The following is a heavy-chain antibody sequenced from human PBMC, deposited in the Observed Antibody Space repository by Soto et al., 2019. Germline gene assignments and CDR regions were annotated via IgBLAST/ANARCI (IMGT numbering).Heavy chain of an antibody. V-gene: IGHV4-34*01. CDR2: INHSGST. D-gene: IGHD3-3*01. CDR1: GYSISSGYY. Sequence: RASETLSLTCAVSGYSISSGYYWSWIRQPPGKGLEWIGEINHSGSTNYNPSLKSRVTISVDTSKNQFSLKLSSVTAADTAVYYCEMPRGVVAFDPWGQGTLVTVSS. J-gene: IGHJ5*02. CDR3: EMPRGVVAFDP.